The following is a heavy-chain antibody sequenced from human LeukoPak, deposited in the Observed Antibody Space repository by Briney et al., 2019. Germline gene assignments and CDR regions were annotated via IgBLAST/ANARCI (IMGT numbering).Heavy chain of an antibody. V-gene: IGHV3-48*03. CDR2: ISSSGSTI. J-gene: IGHJ4*02. CDR1: GFTFSSYE. D-gene: IGHD3-22*01. Sequence: GGSLRLSCAASGFTFSSYEMNWVRQAPGKGLEWVSYISSSGSTIYYADSVKGRFTISRDNAKNTLYLQMNSLRAEDTAVYYCARDPRYYYDSSGYQGTFDYWGQGTLVTISS. CDR3: ARDPRYYYDSSGYQGTFDY.